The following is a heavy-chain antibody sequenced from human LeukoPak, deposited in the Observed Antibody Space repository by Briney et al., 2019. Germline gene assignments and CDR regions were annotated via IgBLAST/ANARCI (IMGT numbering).Heavy chain of an antibody. CDR1: GFTFSSYA. CDR3: ATYLRHSSGWRGYYFDY. J-gene: IGHJ4*02. D-gene: IGHD6-19*01. CDR2: ISGSGGST. V-gene: IGHV3-23*01. Sequence: PGGSLRLSCAASGFTFSSYAMSWVRQAPGKGLEWVSAISGSGGSTYYADSVKGRFTISRDNAKNSLYLQMNSLRAEDTAVYYCATYLRHSSGWRGYYFDYWGQGTLVTVSS.